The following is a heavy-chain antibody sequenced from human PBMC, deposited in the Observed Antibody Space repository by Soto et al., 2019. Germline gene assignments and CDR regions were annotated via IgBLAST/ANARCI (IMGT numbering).Heavy chain of an antibody. Sequence: SETLSLTGTVSGGSISSGGYYWSWIRQDPGKGLESMGYIYRSGNAYYNPSLDSRPTISVDTSNNQFSLKLSSVTAADTAVYYCGSKNHFSRGSFWYSVMDGSRRGITLTFSS. CDR2: IYRSGNA. CDR1: GGSISSGGYY. D-gene: IGHD3-3*02. CDR3: GSKNHFSRGSFWYSVMDG. V-gene: IGHV4-31*03. J-gene: IGHJ6*02.